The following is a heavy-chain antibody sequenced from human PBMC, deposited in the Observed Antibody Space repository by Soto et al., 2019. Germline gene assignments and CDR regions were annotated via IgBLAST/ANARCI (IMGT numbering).Heavy chain of an antibody. V-gene: IGHV3-33*01. Sequence: GGSLRLSCAASGFTFSSYGMHWVRQAPGKGLEWVAVIWYDGSNKYYADSVKGRFTISRDNSKNTLYLQMNSLRAEDAAVYYCARDYSMVRGVIHYYGMDVWGQGTTVTVSS. D-gene: IGHD3-10*01. J-gene: IGHJ6*02. CDR3: ARDYSMVRGVIHYYGMDV. CDR1: GFTFSSYG. CDR2: IWYDGSNK.